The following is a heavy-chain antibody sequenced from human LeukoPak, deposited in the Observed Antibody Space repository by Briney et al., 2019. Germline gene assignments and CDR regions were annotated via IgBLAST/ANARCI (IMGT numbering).Heavy chain of an antibody. CDR2: IYHSGST. D-gene: IGHD3-16*02. Sequence: PSETLSLTCAVSGYAISSGYYWGWIRQPPGKGLEWIGSIYHSGSTYYNPSLKSRVTISVDTSKNQFSLKPSSVTAADTPVYYCARGLMITFGGVIVHSHAFDIWGQGTMVTVSS. J-gene: IGHJ3*02. V-gene: IGHV4-38-2*01. CDR1: GYAISSGYY. CDR3: ARGLMITFGGVIVHSHAFDI.